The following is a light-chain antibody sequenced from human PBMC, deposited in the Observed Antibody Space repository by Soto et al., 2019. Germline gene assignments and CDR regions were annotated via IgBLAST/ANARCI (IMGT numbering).Light chain of an antibody. CDR3: QQYGSSPLIT. J-gene: IGKJ5*01. V-gene: IGKV3-20*01. CDR1: QSVSNDY. CDR2: GAS. Sequence: IALTQSPSTLCLCPGERATLSGLASQSVSNDYLAWYQQKPGQAPRLLIYGASNRATGIPDRFSGSGSGTDFTLTISRLEPEDFAVYHCQQYGSSPLITFGQGTRLEI.